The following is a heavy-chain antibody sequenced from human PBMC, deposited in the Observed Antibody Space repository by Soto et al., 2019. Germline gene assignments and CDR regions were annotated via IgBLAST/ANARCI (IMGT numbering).Heavy chain of an antibody. V-gene: IGHV1-18*04. CDR3: ARDWSYDFWSGYYNNYYYYYGMDV. J-gene: IGHJ6*02. Sequence: GASVKVSCKASGYTFTSYGISWVRQAPGQGLEWMGWISAYNGNTNYAQKLQGRVTMTTDTSTSTAYMELRSLRSDDTAVYYCARDWSYDFWSGYYNNYYYYYGMDVWGQGTTVTVSS. CDR2: ISAYNGNT. CDR1: GYTFTSYG. D-gene: IGHD3-3*01.